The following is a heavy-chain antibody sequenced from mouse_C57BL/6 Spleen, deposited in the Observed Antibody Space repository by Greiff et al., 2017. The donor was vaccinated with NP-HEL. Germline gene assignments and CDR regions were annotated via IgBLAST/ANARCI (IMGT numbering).Heavy chain of an antibody. CDR3: ARGRYYGSSYWYFDV. CDR2: ISDGGSYT. CDR1: GFTFSSYA. Sequence: EVHLVESGGGLVKPGGSLKLSCAASGFTFSSYAMSWVRQTPEKRLEWVATISDGGSYTYYPDNVKGRFTISRDNAKNNLYLQMSHLKSEDTAMYYCARGRYYGSSYWYFDVWGTGTTVTVSS. V-gene: IGHV5-4*01. D-gene: IGHD1-1*01. J-gene: IGHJ1*03.